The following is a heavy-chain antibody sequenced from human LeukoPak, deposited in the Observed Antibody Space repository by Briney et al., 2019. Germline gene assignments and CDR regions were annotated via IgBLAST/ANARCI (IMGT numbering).Heavy chain of an antibody. D-gene: IGHD4-11*01. V-gene: IGHV3-43*01. CDR1: GFTFDDYT. J-gene: IGHJ4*02. CDR2: ISWDGGST. CDR3: AKDPSPYSNYYFDY. Sequence: GGSLRLSCAASGFTFDDYTMHWVRQAPGKGLERVSLISWDGGSTYYADSVKGRFTISRDNAKNSLYLQMNSLRAEDTALYYCAKDPSPYSNYYFDYWGQGTLVTVSS.